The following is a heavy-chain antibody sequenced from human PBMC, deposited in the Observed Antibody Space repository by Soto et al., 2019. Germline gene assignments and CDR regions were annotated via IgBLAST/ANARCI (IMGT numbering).Heavy chain of an antibody. CDR2: IHSISSTI. CDR3: AREGLLWFGELIRNYYNFALDV. CDR1: GLTFSNYH. J-gene: IGHJ6*02. D-gene: IGHD3-10*01. Sequence: GGSLRLSCAASGLTFSNYHMNWVRQAPGKGLEWVSYIHSISSTINYADSVKGRFTISRDNAKNSLYLQMNNLRDEDTAVYYCAREGLLWFGELIRNYYNFALDVWGQGTTVTVSS. V-gene: IGHV3-48*02.